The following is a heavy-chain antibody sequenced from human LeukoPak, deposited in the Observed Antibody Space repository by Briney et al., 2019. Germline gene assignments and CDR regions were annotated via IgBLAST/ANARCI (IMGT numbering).Heavy chain of an antibody. D-gene: IGHD3-10*01. V-gene: IGHV3-53*01. Sequence: AGGSLRLSCAASGFTVSSNYMSWVRQAPGKGLEWVSVIYSGGSTYYADSVKGRFTISRDNSKNTLYLQMNSLRAEDTAVYYCARDMGRSRGAPLDYWGQGTLVTVSS. CDR1: GFTVSSNY. CDR3: ARDMGRSRGAPLDY. J-gene: IGHJ4*02. CDR2: IYSGGST.